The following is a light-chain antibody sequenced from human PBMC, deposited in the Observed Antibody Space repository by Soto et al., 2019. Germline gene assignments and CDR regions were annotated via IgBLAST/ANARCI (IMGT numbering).Light chain of an antibody. J-gene: IGLJ1*01. CDR1: SSDVGAYNY. Sequence: QSVLTQPASVSGSPGQPITISCTGTSSDVGAYNYVSWYQLHPGKAPKLMIYEVNNRPSGVSHRFSGSKSGNTASLTFSGLQPEDEADYYCSSYASSSTLYVFGTGTKVTVL. CDR3: SSYASSSTLYV. CDR2: EVN. V-gene: IGLV2-14*01.